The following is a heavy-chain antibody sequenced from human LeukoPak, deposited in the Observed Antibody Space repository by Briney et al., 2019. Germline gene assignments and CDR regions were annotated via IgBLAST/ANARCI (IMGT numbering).Heavy chain of an antibody. V-gene: IGHV3-23*01. Sequence: PGGSLRLSCATTGFTFRNYGMSWVRQAPGKGLEWVSSITGGTIRTYYADSVKGRCTISRDDSKNTLHLQMSSLRVEDTALYYCAKEDSSGWHWGQGTQVTVSS. CDR3: AKEDSSGWH. D-gene: IGHD6-19*01. J-gene: IGHJ4*02. CDR2: ITGGTIRT. CDR1: GFTFRNYG.